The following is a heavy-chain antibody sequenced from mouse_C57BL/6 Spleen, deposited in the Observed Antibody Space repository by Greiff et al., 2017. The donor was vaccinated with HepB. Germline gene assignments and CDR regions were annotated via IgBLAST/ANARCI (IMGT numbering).Heavy chain of an antibody. CDR2: ILPGSGST. CDR3: DRETSTSYRNYCAMDY. J-gene: IGHJ4*01. D-gene: IGHD1-1*01. CDR1: GYTFTGYW. Sequence: VQLQQSGAELMKPGASVKLSCKATGYTFTGYWIEWVKQRPGHGLEWIGEILPGSGSTNYNEKFKGKATFTADTSSNTAYLQLSSLTTEDSAIYYCDRETSTSYRNYCAMDYWGQGTSVTVSS. V-gene: IGHV1-9*01.